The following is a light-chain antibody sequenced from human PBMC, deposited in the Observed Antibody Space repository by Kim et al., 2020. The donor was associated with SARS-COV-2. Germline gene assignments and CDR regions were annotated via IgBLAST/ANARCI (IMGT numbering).Light chain of an antibody. J-gene: IGKJ1*01. CDR2: GAS. CDR3: QQYNNWPRT. Sequence: EIVMTQSPATLSVSPGESGTLSCRASQSVGSNLAWYQQKPGQAPRLLIYGASTRATGIPARFSGSGSGTEFTLTIGSLQSEDFAVYYCQQYNNWPRTFGQGTKVEIK. V-gene: IGKV3-15*01. CDR1: QSVGSN.